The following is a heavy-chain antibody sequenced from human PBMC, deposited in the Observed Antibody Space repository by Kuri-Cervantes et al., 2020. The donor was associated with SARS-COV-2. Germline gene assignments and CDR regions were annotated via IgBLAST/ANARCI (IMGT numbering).Heavy chain of an antibody. D-gene: IGHD3-3*01. CDR1: GFSLSTSGVG. J-gene: IGHJ6*03. CDR3: AHAALGQYDFWSGYLTNYYYYVDV. CDR2: LYWDDDK. Sequence: SGPTLVKPTQTLTLTCTFSGFSLSTSGVGVGWIRQPPGKALEWLAILYWDDDKRYGPSLKRRLTITKDTSKNQVVLTMTNIDPVDTATYYCAHAALGQYDFWSGYLTNYYYYVDVWGKGTTVTVSS. V-gene: IGHV2-5*05.